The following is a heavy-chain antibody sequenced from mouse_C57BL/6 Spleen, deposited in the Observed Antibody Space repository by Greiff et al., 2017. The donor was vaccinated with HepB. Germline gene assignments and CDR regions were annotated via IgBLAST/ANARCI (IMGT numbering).Heavy chain of an antibody. CDR1: GFTFSDYG. V-gene: IGHV5-17*01. CDR3: ARGGGPWFAY. J-gene: IGHJ3*01. Sequence: EVKLVESGGGLVKPGGSLKLSCAASGFTFSDYGMHWVRQAPEKGLEWVAYISSGSSTIYYADTVKGRFTISRDNAKNTLFLQMTSLRSEDTAMYYCARGGGPWFAYWGQGTLVTVSA. D-gene: IGHD1-1*02. CDR2: ISSGSSTI.